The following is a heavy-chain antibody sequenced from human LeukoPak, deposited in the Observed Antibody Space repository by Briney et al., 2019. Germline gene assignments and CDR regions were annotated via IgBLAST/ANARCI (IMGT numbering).Heavy chain of an antibody. V-gene: IGHV4-61*02. Sequence: SETLSLTCTVSGGSISSGSYYWSWIRQPAGKGLEWIGRIYTSGSTNYNPSLKSRVTKSVDTSKNQFSLKLSSVTAADTAVYYCARDKGVVVPAAIPGTYYYYYYMDVWGKGTTVTVSS. CDR1: GGSISSGSYY. CDR3: ARDKGVVVPAAIPGTYYYYYYMDV. J-gene: IGHJ6*03. CDR2: IYTSGST. D-gene: IGHD2-2*02.